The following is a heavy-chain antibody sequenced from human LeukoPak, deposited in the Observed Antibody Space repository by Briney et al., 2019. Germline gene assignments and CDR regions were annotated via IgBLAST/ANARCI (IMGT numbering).Heavy chain of an antibody. Sequence: GGSLRLSCAASAFTFSSKYMNWVRQAPGKGLEWVSFIYSVGSTYYSDSVRGRFTISRDSSKNTLYLQMNSLRAEDTAVYFCATFTPLRAFDFWGQGTLVTVSS. CDR3: ATFTPLRAFDF. J-gene: IGHJ4*02. D-gene: IGHD3-16*01. V-gene: IGHV3-66*01. CDR2: IYSVGST. CDR1: AFTFSSKY.